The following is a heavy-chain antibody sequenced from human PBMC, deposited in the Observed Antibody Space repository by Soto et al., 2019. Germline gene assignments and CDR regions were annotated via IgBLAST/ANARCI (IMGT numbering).Heavy chain of an antibody. Sequence: QVQLVQSGAEVKKPGSSVKVSCKASGGTFSSYAISWVRQAPGQGLEWMGGIIPIFGTANYAQKFQGRVTISADKSTSTAYMELSSLRSEDTAVYYCARGALGSCSGGSCFSDFWGQGTLVTVSS. V-gene: IGHV1-69*06. D-gene: IGHD2-15*01. J-gene: IGHJ4*02. CDR2: IIPIFGTA. CDR1: GGTFSSYA. CDR3: ARGALGSCSGGSCFSDF.